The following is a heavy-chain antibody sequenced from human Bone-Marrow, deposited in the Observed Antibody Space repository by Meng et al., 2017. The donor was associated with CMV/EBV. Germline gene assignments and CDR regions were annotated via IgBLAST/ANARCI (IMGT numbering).Heavy chain of an antibody. CDR2: INPNSSGT. CDR3: ARSGKHSSSYNWFDP. J-gene: IGHJ5*02. Sequence: ASVKVSCKASGYTFTGYYMHWVRQAPGQGLEWMGWINPNSSGTNYAQKFQGRVTMTRDTSISTAYMELSRLRSDDTAVYYCARSGKHSSSYNWFDPWGQGTLVTVSS. CDR1: GYTFTGYY. D-gene: IGHD6-6*01. V-gene: IGHV1-2*02.